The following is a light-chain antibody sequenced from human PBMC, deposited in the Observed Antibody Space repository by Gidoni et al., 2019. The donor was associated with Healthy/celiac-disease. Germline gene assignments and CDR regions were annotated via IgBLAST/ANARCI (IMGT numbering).Light chain of an antibody. Sequence: EIVLTQSPGTLSLSPGERATLSCRASQSVSSSYLAWYQQKPGQAPRLLIYGASSRATGITDRFSGSGSGTDFTLTISRMEPEDCAVYYCQQYGSSSGTFGQGTKLEIK. V-gene: IGKV3-20*01. J-gene: IGKJ2*01. CDR3: QQYGSSSGT. CDR1: QSVSSSY. CDR2: GAS.